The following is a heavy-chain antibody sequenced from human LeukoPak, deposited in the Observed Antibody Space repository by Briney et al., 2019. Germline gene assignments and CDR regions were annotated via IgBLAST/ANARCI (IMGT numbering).Heavy chain of an antibody. Sequence: ASVKVSCKASGYTFTGYYMHWVRQAPGQGLEWMGWINPNSGGTNYAQKFQGWVTMTRDTSISTAYMGLSRLRSDDTAVYYCARVGYYGSGSYYNGAFDIWGQGTMVTVSS. V-gene: IGHV1-2*04. D-gene: IGHD3-10*01. J-gene: IGHJ3*02. CDR1: GYTFTGYY. CDR3: ARVGYYGSGSYYNGAFDI. CDR2: INPNSGGT.